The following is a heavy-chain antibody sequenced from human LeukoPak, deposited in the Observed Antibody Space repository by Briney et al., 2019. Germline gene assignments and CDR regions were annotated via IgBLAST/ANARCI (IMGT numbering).Heavy chain of an antibody. CDR1: GFTFSSYA. V-gene: IGHV3-23*01. J-gene: IGHJ6*02. D-gene: IGHD2-2*01. CDR2: ISGSGGST. CDR3: AKDGGRYCSSTSCYGPAEYYYYGMDV. Sequence: QPGGSLRLSCAASGFTFSSYAMSWVRQAPGKGLEWVSAISGSGGSTYYEDSVKGRFTISRDNSKNTLFLQMNSLRAEDTAVYYCAKDGGRYCSSTSCYGPAEYYYYGMDVWGQGTTVTVSS.